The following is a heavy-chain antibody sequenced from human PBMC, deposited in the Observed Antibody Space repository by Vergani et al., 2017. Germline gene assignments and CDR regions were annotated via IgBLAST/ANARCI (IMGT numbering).Heavy chain of an antibody. CDR2: IYYSGST. D-gene: IGHD5-18*01. J-gene: IGHJ4*02. Sequence: QVQLQESGPGLVKPSETLSLTCTVSGGSISSYYWSWIRQPPGKGLEWIGYIYYSGSTNYNPSLKSRVTISVDTSKNQFSLKLSSLTAADTAVYYCARESYGTAYFDYWGQGTLVTVSS. CDR3: ARESYGTAYFDY. CDR1: GGSISSYY. V-gene: IGHV4-59*01.